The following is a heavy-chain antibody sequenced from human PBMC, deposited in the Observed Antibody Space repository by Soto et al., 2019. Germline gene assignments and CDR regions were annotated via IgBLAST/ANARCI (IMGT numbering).Heavy chain of an antibody. CDR1: GGSISRYY. J-gene: IGHJ4*02. Sequence: PSETLSLTCPVSGGSISRYYWSWSRQPQGKGLEWIGYIYYSGGTNYNPSLKSRVTISVDTSKNQFSLKLSSVTAADTAVYYCARVYYDILTGFYNDYWGQGNMVTVSS. CDR3: ARVYYDILTGFYNDY. D-gene: IGHD3-9*01. V-gene: IGHV4-59*01. CDR2: IYYSGGT.